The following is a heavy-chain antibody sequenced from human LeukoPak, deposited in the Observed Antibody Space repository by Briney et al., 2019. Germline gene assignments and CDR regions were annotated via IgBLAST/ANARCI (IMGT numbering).Heavy chain of an antibody. J-gene: IGHJ6*02. CDR3: ARDRQCSSTSCYSYGMDV. V-gene: IGHV1-69*13. CDR2: IIPIFGTA. CDR1: GGTFSSYA. D-gene: IGHD2-2*02. Sequence: ASVKVSCKASGGTFSSYAISWVRQAPGQGLEWMGGIIPIFGTANYAQKFQGRVTITADESTSTAYMELSSLRSEDTAVYYCARDRQCSSTSCYSYGMDVWGQGTTVTVSS.